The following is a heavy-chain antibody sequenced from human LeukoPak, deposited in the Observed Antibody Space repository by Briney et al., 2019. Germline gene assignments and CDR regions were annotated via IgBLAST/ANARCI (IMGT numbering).Heavy chain of an antibody. CDR3: ARLLEYSGGWRRTYYFDY. CDR2: IYYSGRT. V-gene: IGHV4-39*01. CDR1: GGSIHSSSFY. Sequence: SSETLSLTCTVSGGSIHSSSFYWGWIRQPPGKGLEWIGSIYYSGRTYYSSSLKSRVTISEDTSKNQFSLKLRSVTAADTAVYYCARLLEYSGGWRRTYYFDYWGQGTLVTVSS. D-gene: IGHD6-19*01. J-gene: IGHJ4*02.